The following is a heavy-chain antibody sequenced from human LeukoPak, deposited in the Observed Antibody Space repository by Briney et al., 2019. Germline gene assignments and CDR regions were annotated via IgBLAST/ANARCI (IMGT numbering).Heavy chain of an antibody. CDR3: TQAHFLDNGY. CDR2: ISESGGNT. V-gene: IGHV3-23*01. CDR1: GFTFSSCA. J-gene: IGHJ4*02. Sequence: PGGSLRLSCAASGFTFSSCAMSWVRQAPGKGLEWVSTISESGGNTHYVDSVKGRFTISRDNSKSTLFLHMNNLRAEDTALYYRTQAHFLDNGYWGQGTLVTVSS. D-gene: IGHD2-2*03.